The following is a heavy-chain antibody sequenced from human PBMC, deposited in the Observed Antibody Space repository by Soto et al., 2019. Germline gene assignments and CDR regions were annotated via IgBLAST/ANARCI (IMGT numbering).Heavy chain of an antibody. CDR2: IYWDDDK. D-gene: IGHD6-13*01. V-gene: IGHV2-5*02. CDR1: GFSLSTSGVG. Sequence: QITLKESGPTLMKPTQTLTLTCTFSGFSLSTSGVGVGWIRQPPGKALEWLALIYWDDDKRYSPSLKSRLTITKDTSKNQVVLTMTNMDPVDTATYYCAHQYSSSWYEVVAWFDPWGQGTLVTVSS. CDR3: AHQYSSSWYEVVAWFDP. J-gene: IGHJ5*02.